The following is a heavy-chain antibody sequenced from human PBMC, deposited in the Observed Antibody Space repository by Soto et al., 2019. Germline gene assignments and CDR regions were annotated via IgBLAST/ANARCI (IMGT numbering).Heavy chain of an antibody. CDR2: INPATGAA. Sequence: QLHLVQSGAVVKKPGASVTVSCSASGYPVTAYYMHWVRQAPGRGREWMGGINPATGAAKYTQTFQGRVTMTRDTSTSTVVMELSGLTSEDTAVFYCARGGGVGVAGSAAFDMWGQGTLVTVSS. CDR3: ARGGGVGVAGSAAFDM. V-gene: IGHV1-2*02. J-gene: IGHJ3*02. CDR1: GYPVTAYY. D-gene: IGHD3-3*01.